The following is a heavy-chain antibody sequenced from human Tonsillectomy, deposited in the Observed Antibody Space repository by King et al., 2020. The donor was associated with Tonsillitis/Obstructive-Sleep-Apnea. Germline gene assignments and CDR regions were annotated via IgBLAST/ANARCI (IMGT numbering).Heavy chain of an antibody. V-gene: IGHV3-23*04. Sequence: VQLVESGGGLVQPGGSLRLSCAASGFTFSSYAMSWVRQAPGKGLEWVSAISGSGGSTYYAASVKGRFTISRDNSKNTLYLQMNSLRAEDTAVYYCAKFLGYCSGGSCPTGYFDYWGQGTLVTVSS. CDR2: ISGSGGST. CDR3: AKFLGYCSGGSCPTGYFDY. CDR1: GFTFSSYA. D-gene: IGHD2-15*01. J-gene: IGHJ4*02.